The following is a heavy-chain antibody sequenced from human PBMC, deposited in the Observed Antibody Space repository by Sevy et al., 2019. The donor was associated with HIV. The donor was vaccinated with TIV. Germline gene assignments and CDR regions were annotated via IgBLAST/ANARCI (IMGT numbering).Heavy chain of an antibody. J-gene: IGHJ4*02. Sequence: GGSLRLSCAASGFTFSNYFINWVRQAPGKGLEWVSSISRGSSYIFYADSVKGRFTISRDNAKNWLYLHMNSLRAEDTAVYYCARGDYYGSLYYFDYWGPGTLVTVSS. V-gene: IGHV3-21*01. CDR3: ARGDYYGSLYYFDY. CDR2: ISRGSSYI. D-gene: IGHD3-10*01. CDR1: GFTFSNYF.